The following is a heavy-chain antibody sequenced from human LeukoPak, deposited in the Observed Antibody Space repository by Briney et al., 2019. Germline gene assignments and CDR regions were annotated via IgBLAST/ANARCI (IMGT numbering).Heavy chain of an antibody. CDR3: AGDTPPGGDYYFDY. J-gene: IGHJ4*02. CDR2: LSGSGAST. Sequence: GGSLRLSCAASGFTFSSYAMSWVRQAPGKGLEWVSTLSGSGASTSYADSVKGRFTISRDNSKNTLYLQMNSLRAEDTAVYYCAGDTPPGGDYYFDYWGQGTLVIVSS. D-gene: IGHD3-16*01. V-gene: IGHV3-23*01. CDR1: GFTFSSYA.